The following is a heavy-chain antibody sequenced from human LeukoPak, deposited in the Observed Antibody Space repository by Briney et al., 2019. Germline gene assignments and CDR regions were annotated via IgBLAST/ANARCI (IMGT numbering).Heavy chain of an antibody. Sequence: GGSLRLSCAASGFTFSSYAMSWVRQAPGKGLEWVSAISGSGGSIYYADSVKGRFTISRDNSKNTLYLQMNSLRAEDTAVYYCAKDLWEGIIVGATVTFDIWGQGTTVTVSS. D-gene: IGHD1-26*01. V-gene: IGHV3-23*01. CDR3: AKDLWEGIIVGATVTFDI. CDR2: ISGSGGSI. J-gene: IGHJ3*02. CDR1: GFTFSSYA.